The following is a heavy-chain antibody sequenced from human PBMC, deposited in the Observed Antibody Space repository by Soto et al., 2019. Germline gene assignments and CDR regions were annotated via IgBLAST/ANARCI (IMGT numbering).Heavy chain of an antibody. CDR1: GGSSSSGGYY. Sequence: QVQLQETGPGLVKPSQTLSLTCTVFGGSSSSGGYYGSWIRQQLGKGLEWIGYIWYSGSTYYNQSPKSRVSISVDTSNNQFTLKLSSVTAADTAVYYCEKDAQQLDSDGMDVWGQGTTVTVSS. V-gene: IGHV4-31*03. CDR2: IWYSGST. J-gene: IGHJ6*02. D-gene: IGHD6-13*01. CDR3: EKDAQQLDSDGMDV.